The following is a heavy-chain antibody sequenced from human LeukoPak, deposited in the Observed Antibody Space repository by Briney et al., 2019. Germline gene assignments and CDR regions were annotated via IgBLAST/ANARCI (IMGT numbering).Heavy chain of an antibody. CDR2: IYYSGST. CDR3: ARTKMTTVTTFDY. Sequence: SETLSLTCTVSGGSISSGDYYWGWIRQPPGKGLEWIGYIYYSGSTYYNPSLKSRVTISVDTSKNQFSLKLSSVTAADTAVYYCARTKMTTVTTFDYWGQGTLVTVSS. J-gene: IGHJ4*02. CDR1: GGSISSGDYY. D-gene: IGHD4-11*01. V-gene: IGHV4-30-4*08.